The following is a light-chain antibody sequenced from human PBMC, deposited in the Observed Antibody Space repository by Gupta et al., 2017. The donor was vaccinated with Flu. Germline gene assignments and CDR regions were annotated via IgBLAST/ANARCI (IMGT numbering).Light chain of an antibody. CDR2: RTN. J-gene: IGLJ2*01. CDR1: SSNIGGNN. CDR3: AAWDDSLNAKV. Sequence: QSVLTQPPPTSGTPGQRVTISCSGSSSNIGGNNVNWYQQLTGTAPKVVIYRTNQRPSGVPDRFSGSKSGTSASLAISGLQSADEADYYCAAWDDSLNAKVFGGGTKLTVL. V-gene: IGLV1-44*01.